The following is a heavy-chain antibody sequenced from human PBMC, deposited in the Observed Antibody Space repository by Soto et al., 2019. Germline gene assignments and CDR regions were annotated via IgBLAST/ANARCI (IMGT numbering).Heavy chain of an antibody. CDR2: IYPGDSDT. CDR1: GYSFTSYW. Sequence: EVQLVQSGAEVKKTGESLKISCKGSGYSFTSYWIGCVRQMPGKGLEWMGIIYPGDSDTRYSPSFQGQVTISADKSISTAYLQWSSLKASDTAMYYCARTSAVGKYYYGMDVWGQGTTVTVSS. V-gene: IGHV5-51*01. D-gene: IGHD6-13*01. CDR3: ARTSAVGKYYYGMDV. J-gene: IGHJ6*02.